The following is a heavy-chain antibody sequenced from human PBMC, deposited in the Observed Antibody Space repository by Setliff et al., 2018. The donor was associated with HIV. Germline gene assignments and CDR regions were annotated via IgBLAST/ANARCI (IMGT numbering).Heavy chain of an antibody. V-gene: IGHV4-59*01. Sequence: ETLSLTCTVSGASISTYYWSWIRQPPGKGLEWIGYIFYSGSSNYNPSLKSRVTMSVDTSKNQFSLSLTSVTAADTAVYYCARDRGSYNFWSGLARGDNWFDPWGQGTLVTVSS. J-gene: IGHJ5*02. CDR1: GASISTYY. CDR2: IFYSGSS. D-gene: IGHD3-3*01. CDR3: ARDRGSYNFWSGLARGDNWFDP.